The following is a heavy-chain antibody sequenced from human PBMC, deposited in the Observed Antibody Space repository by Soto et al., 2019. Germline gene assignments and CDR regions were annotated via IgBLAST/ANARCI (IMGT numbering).Heavy chain of an antibody. CDR3: ARLRPSGTSDY. Sequence: SETLSLTCTVSGDSMTNYYWNWLRQPPGKGLEWIGYIYYSGSTNYNPSLKSRVTISVDTSKNQFSLKLSSVTAADTAIYYCARLRPSGTSDYWGQGTLVNVSS. J-gene: IGHJ4*02. D-gene: IGHD1-26*01. V-gene: IGHV4-59*08. CDR1: GDSMTNYY. CDR2: IYYSGST.